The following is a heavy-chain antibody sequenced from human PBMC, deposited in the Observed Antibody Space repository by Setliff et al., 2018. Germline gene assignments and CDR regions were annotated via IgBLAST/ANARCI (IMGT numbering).Heavy chain of an antibody. CDR2: TRSKATSYTT. V-gene: IGHV3-72*01. CDR3: ARGTYLGDPYYYYYMDV. CDR1: GFTFSDHY. Sequence: QTGGSLRLSCAASGFTFSDHYMDWVRQAPGKGLEWVGRTRSKATSYTTEYAASVKGRFTISRDDSKTSLYLQMNSLKTEDTAVYYCARGTYLGDPYYYYYMDVWGKGTTVTVSS. J-gene: IGHJ6*03. D-gene: IGHD3-16*01.